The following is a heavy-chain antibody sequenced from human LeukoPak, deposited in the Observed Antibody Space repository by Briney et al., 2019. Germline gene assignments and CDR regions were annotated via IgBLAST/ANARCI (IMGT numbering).Heavy chain of an antibody. J-gene: IGHJ6*02. CDR3: ARVRIGQQLDKYYYYAMDV. D-gene: IGHD6-13*01. CDR1: GYTFTDYY. CDR2: INPNSGGT. V-gene: IGHV1-2*02. Sequence: ASVKVSCKASGYTFTDYYVHWVRQAPGQGLEWMGWINPNSGGTEYAQKFQGRVTMTTDTSISTAYMEVSRLRSDDTAVYYCARVRIGQQLDKYYYYAMDVWGQGTTVTVSS.